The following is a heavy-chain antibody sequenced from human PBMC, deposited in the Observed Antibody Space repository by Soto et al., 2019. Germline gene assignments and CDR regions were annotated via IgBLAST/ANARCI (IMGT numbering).Heavy chain of an antibody. V-gene: IGHV1-69*01. CDR1: GGTYRSYG. D-gene: IGHD3-22*01. Sequence: QVQLVQSGAEVKKPGSSVKVSCKASGGTYRSYGIDWVRQAPGQGLEWLGGNIPLFGTIYYAQKFQGKVTITAVESTSTAYMELSSRSSRETDVYYCARWIPYDYDSLDSPFDSLGQGTMVTVS. J-gene: IGHJ4*02. CDR3: ARWIPYDYDSLDSPFDS. CDR2: NIPLFGTI.